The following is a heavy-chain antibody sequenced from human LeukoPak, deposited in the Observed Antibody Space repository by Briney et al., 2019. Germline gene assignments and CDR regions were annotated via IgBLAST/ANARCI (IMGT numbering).Heavy chain of an antibody. V-gene: IGHV3-23*01. CDR2: ISGGGGST. CDR3: AKSQQQLINRTPCHP. D-gene: IGHD6-13*01. J-gene: IGHJ5*02. Sequence: PGGSLRLSCTASGFTFRSYAMTWVRQAPGKGLEWVSGISGGGGSTYYADSVKGRFTISRDNSKNSLYLQMTSLRAEDTAVYSCAKSQQQLINRTPCHPWRRGTLVTV. CDR1: GFTFRSYA.